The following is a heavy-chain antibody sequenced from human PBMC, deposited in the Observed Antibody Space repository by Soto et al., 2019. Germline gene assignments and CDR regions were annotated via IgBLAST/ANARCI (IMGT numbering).Heavy chain of an antibody. Sequence: SQTLPLTCVISGDSVSSNSAAWNWIRQSPSRGLEWVGRTYYRSKWYYDYAVSVKSRITINPDTSKNQLSLQLNSVTPEDTAVYYGARGPLFDYWGQGTLVTVSS. CDR1: GDSVSSNSAA. CDR2: TYYRSKWYY. CDR3: ARGPLFDY. V-gene: IGHV6-1*01. J-gene: IGHJ4*02.